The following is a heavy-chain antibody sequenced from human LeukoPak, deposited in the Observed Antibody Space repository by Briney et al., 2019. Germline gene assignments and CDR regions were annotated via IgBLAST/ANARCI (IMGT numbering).Heavy chain of an antibody. CDR2: INTNTGNP. CDR1: GYTFTSYA. CDR3: ARGESVLEASYQFDP. D-gene: IGHD1-1*01. Sequence: ASVKVSCKASGYTFTSYAMNWVRQAPGQGLEWMGWINTNTGNPTYAQGFTGRFVFSLDTSVSTAYLQISSLKAEDTAVYYCARGESVLEASYQFDPWGQGTLVTVSS. V-gene: IGHV7-4-1*02. J-gene: IGHJ5*02.